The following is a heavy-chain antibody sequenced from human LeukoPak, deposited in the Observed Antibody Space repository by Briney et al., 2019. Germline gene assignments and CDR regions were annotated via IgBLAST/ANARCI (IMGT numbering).Heavy chain of an antibody. Sequence: ASVKVSCKASGYTFTSYAISWVRQAPGQGLEWMGWISGYNGNTKYAQKVQGRVTMTTDTSTSTAYMELRSLRSDDTAVYYCARGYSYGSDYSYGMDVWGQGTTVTVSS. CDR2: ISGYNGNT. J-gene: IGHJ6*02. CDR3: ARGYSYGSDYSYGMDV. D-gene: IGHD5-18*01. V-gene: IGHV1-18*01. CDR1: GYTFTSYA.